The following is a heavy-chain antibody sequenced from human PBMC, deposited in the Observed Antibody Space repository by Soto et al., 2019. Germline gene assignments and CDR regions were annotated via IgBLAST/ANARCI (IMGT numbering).Heavy chain of an antibody. D-gene: IGHD5-12*01. CDR3: ARASQSRDGYNYGIWYY. J-gene: IGHJ4*02. CDR1: GYTFTSYY. Sequence: ASVNVSCKASGYTFTSYYIHWVRQAPGQGLEWMGIINPSGGSTSYAQKFQGRVTMTRDTSTSTVYMELSSLRSEDTAVYYCARASQSRDGYNYGIWYYWGQGTLVTVSS. CDR2: INPSGGST. V-gene: IGHV1-46*01.